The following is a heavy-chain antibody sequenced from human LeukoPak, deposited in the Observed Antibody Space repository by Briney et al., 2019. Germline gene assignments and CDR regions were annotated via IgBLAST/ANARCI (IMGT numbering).Heavy chain of an antibody. D-gene: IGHD4-17*01. V-gene: IGHV4-34*01. Sequence: PSEALSLICAVYGGSFSGYYWSWIRQPPGKGLEWIGEINHRGSTNYNPSLKSRVTISVDTSKNQFSLKLSSVTAADTAVYYCATVYGDYVGGDYFDYWGQGTLVTVSS. CDR1: GGSFSGYY. CDR3: ATVYGDYVGGDYFDY. J-gene: IGHJ4*02. CDR2: INHRGST.